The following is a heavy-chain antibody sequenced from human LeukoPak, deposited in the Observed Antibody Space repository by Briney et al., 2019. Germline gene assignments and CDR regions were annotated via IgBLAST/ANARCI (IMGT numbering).Heavy chain of an antibody. CDR2: MNPNSGNT. J-gene: IGHJ5*02. D-gene: IGHD3-22*01. V-gene: IGHV1-8*01. CDR3: AREYYYDSSAGGNWFDP. CDR1: GYTFTSYD. Sequence: GASVKVSCTASGYTFTSYDINWVRQAPGQGLEWMGWMNPNSGNTGYAQKFQGRVTMTRNTSISTAYMELSSLRSEDTAVYYCAREYYYDSSAGGNWFDPWGQGTLVTVSS.